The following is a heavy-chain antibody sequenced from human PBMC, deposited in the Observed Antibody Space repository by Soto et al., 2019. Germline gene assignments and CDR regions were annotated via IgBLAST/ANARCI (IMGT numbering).Heavy chain of an antibody. CDR3: ARSVAVAGTGGDDAFDI. V-gene: IGHV3-53*01. Sequence: GGSLRLSCAASGFTVSSNYMSWVRQSPGKGLEWVSVIYSGGSTYYADSVKGRFTISRDNSKNTLYLQMNSLRAEDTAVYYCARSVAVAGTGGDDAFDIWGQGTMVTVSS. CDR2: IYSGGST. J-gene: IGHJ3*02. D-gene: IGHD6-19*01. CDR1: GFTVSSNY.